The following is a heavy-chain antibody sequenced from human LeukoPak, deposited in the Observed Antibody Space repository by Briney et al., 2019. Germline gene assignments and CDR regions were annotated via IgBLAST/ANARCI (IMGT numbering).Heavy chain of an antibody. CDR3: ARGAPPRRNYDSRGYYSYYFDY. V-gene: IGHV1-18*01. CDR2: ISAYNGNT. CDR1: GYTFTNYA. D-gene: IGHD3-22*01. J-gene: IGHJ4*02. Sequence: ASVTVSFMASGYTFTNYAISWVRQAPGQGVEGMGWISAYNGNTHYAQKLQGRVTMTTDPSTSTVYMELRSLRSDDTAVYYCARGAPPRRNYDSRGYYSYYFDYWGQGTLVTVSS.